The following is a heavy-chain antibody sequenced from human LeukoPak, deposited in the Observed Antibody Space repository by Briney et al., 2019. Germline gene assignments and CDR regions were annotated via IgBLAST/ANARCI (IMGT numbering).Heavy chain of an antibody. D-gene: IGHD1-26*01. Sequence: GASVKVSCKASGYTFTSYDINWVRQATGQGLEWMGWMNPNSGNTGYAQKFQGRVTMTRNTSISTAYMELSRLRSDDTAVYYCARDPRGARGDYWGQGTLVTVSS. CDR2: MNPNSGNT. CDR3: ARDPRGARGDY. J-gene: IGHJ4*02. V-gene: IGHV1-8*01. CDR1: GYTFTSYD.